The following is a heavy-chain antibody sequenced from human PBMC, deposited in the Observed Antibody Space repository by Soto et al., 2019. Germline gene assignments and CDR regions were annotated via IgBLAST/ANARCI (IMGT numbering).Heavy chain of an antibody. V-gene: IGHV4-59*01. CDR2: IYYSGST. Sequence: SETLSLTCTVSGGSISSYYWSWIRQPPGKGLEWIGYIYYSGSTNYNPSLKSRVTISVDTSKNQFSLKLISVTAADTAVYYCARRTTVNAFDIWGQGTMVTVSS. CDR1: GGSISSYY. D-gene: IGHD4-17*01. CDR3: ARRTTVNAFDI. J-gene: IGHJ3*02.